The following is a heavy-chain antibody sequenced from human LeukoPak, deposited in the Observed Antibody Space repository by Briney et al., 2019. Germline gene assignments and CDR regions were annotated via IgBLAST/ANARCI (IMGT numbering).Heavy chain of an antibody. CDR2: ISGSGGRT. D-gene: IGHD3-22*01. CDR1: GFTFSSYA. CDR3: AKVSAAGYDSGAHFDH. V-gene: IGHV3-23*01. Sequence: GGSLRLSCAASGFTFSSYAMNWVRQAPGKGLEWVSGISGSGGRTRYADSVKGRLTLSRDKSKNTLYLQMNNLRAEDTALYYCAKVSAAGYDSGAHFDHWGPGTPVTVSS. J-gene: IGHJ4*02.